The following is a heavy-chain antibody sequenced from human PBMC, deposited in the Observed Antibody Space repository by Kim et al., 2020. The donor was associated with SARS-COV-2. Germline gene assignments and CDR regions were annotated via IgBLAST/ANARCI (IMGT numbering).Heavy chain of an antibody. D-gene: IGHD1-26*01. CDR2: IAGSEDST. V-gene: IGHV3-23*01. CDR1: TFTFNYYA. Sequence: GGSLRLSCAASTFTFNYYAMSWVRQAPGKGLEWVSAIAGSEDSTYYADSVKGRFTISRDNSKNTVHLQMNKLRVEDTAFYYCAIRMPVGPWGQGTLVTVSS. J-gene: IGHJ5*02. CDR3: AIRMPVGP.